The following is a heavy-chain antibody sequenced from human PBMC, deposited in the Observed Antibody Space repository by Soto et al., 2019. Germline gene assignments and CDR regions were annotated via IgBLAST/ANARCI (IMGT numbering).Heavy chain of an antibody. CDR2: IWSDGNNR. V-gene: IGHV3-33*01. CDR1: GFLFSTIG. Sequence: QVQLVESGGGVVQLGGSLRPPCEASGFLFSTIGMHGVGRAPGKGLEWVAVIWSDGNNRYYADSVKGRFTISRDNSKNTVYLQMSSLRVEDTAVYYCVRGDNWNDEASDYWGQGTLVTVSS. D-gene: IGHD1-1*01. J-gene: IGHJ4*02. CDR3: VRGDNWNDEASDY.